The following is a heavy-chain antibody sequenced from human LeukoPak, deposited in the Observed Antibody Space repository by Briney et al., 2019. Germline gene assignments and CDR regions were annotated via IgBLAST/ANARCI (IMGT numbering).Heavy chain of an antibody. Sequence: ASVKVSCKASGYIFTSYYMHWVRQAPGEGLEWMGIINPTGGSTSYAQKFQGRVTITRNTSISTAYMELSSLRSEDTAVYYCARGGRYYDSSGYYYYHYWGQGTLVTVSS. V-gene: IGHV1-46*01. CDR1: GYIFTSYY. CDR2: INPTGGST. CDR3: ARGGRYYDSSGYYYYHY. D-gene: IGHD3-22*01. J-gene: IGHJ4*02.